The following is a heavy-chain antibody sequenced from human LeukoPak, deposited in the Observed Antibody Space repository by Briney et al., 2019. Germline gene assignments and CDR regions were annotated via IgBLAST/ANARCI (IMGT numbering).Heavy chain of an antibody. CDR3: ARHLIVGATSSFDP. V-gene: IGHV4-4*09. CDR2: IYTSGST. Sequence: PSETLSLTCTVSGGSISSYYWSWIRQPPGKGLEWLGYIYTSGSTNYNPSLKSRVTISVDTSKNQFSLKLSSVTAADTAVYYCARHLIVGATSSFDPWGQGTLVTVSS. D-gene: IGHD1-26*01. CDR1: GGSISSYY. J-gene: IGHJ5*02.